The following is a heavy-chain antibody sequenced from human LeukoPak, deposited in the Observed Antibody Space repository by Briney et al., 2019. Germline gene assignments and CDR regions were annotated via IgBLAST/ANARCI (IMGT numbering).Heavy chain of an antibody. V-gene: IGHV4-59*01. CDR1: GGSISNYY. CDR3: ARGRDFFDY. J-gene: IGHJ4*02. D-gene: IGHD3-3*01. CDR2: IYHSGST. Sequence: PSESLTLTCTVSGGSISNYYWSWIRQPPGKGLEWMGRIYHSGSTNYNPSLKSRVTISIDTPKNQFSLRLTSVTAADTAMYYCARGRDFFDYWGQGTLVTVSS.